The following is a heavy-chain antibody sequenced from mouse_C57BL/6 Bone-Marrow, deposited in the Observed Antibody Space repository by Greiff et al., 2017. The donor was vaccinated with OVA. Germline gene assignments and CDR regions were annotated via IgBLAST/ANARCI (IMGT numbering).Heavy chain of an antibody. D-gene: IGHD2-2*01. CDR1: GFTFSSYA. Sequence: VQLKESGGGLVKPGGSLKLSCAASGFTFSSYAMSWVRQTPEKRLEWVATISDGGSYTYYPDNVKGRFTISRDNAKNNLYLQMSHLKSEDTAMYYCAREGRMVTTDYWGQGTTLTVSS. CDR3: AREGRMVTTDY. CDR2: ISDGGSYT. V-gene: IGHV5-4*01. J-gene: IGHJ2*01.